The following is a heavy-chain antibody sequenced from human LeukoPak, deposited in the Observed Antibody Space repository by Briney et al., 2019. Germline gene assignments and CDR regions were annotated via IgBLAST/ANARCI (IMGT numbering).Heavy chain of an antibody. V-gene: IGHV3-23*01. CDR2: ISGSGGST. Sequence: PGGSLRLSCAASGFTFSSYAMSWVRQAPGKGLEWASAISGSGGSTYYADSVKGRFTISRDNSKNTLYLQMNSLRAEDTAVYYCAKHRFLEWLLWDYFDYWGQGTLVTVSS. J-gene: IGHJ4*02. D-gene: IGHD3-3*01. CDR3: AKHRFLEWLLWDYFDY. CDR1: GFTFSSYA.